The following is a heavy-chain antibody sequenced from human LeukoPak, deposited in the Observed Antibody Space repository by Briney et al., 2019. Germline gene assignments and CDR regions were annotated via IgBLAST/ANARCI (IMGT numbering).Heavy chain of an antibody. CDR3: AKTGSVGMIANSLDY. V-gene: IGHV3-23*01. J-gene: IGHJ4*02. CDR1: GFTFSSYA. D-gene: IGHD3-22*01. Sequence: GRSLRLSCAASGFTFSSYAMIWVRQAPGKGLEWVSTLSGGSSTTYYADSVKGRFTISRDNSKNTLSLQMNSLRAEDTAVYYCAKTGSVGMIANSLDYWGQGTLVTVSS. CDR2: LSGGSSTT.